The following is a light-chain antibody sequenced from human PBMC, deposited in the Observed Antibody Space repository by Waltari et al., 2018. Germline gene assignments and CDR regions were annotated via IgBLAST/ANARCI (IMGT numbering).Light chain of an antibody. CDR1: SSNIGNNY. V-gene: IGLV1-51*02. Sequence: QSVLTQPPSVSAAPGQRVPISCSGGSSNIGNNYESWYRKFPGTAPKLLIYEDNERPSGVPGRFSGSKSGTSATLDITGLQAGDEADYYCGTWDSSLSGAVFGGGTHLTVL. CDR3: GTWDSSLSGAV. J-gene: IGLJ7*01. CDR2: EDN.